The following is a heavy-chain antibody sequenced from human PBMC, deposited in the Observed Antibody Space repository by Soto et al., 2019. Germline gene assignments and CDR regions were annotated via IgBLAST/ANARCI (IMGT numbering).Heavy chain of an antibody. CDR1: DGSVNSGNYY. Sequence: QVQLQESGPGLVKPSETLSLTCSVSDGSVNSGNYYWSWIRQPPGKGLEWIGHIYYIGTTDHNPSVRWRVTSSFHTSKTPCSVKGPAVTAADTAVYFWAREEKALSRSGGDFHYWGRGNLLTASP. CDR2: IYYIGTT. D-gene: IGHD3-16*01. CDR3: AREEKALSRSGGDFHY. J-gene: IGHJ4*02. V-gene: IGHV4-61*01.